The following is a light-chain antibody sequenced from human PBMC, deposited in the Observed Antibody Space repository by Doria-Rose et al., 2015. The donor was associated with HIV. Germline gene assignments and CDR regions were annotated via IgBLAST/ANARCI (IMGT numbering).Light chain of an antibody. J-gene: IGKJ1*01. CDR3: HQYGTSWT. V-gene: IGKV3-20*01. Sequence: TQSPGTLSLSPGERATLSCRASQSFSSTYLAWYQQQHGQAPSLLIYDGATRATGITYRYSASRSGTDFTLTINRLEPEDFALYYCHQYGTSWTFGQGTKVEI. CDR2: DGA. CDR1: QSFSSTY.